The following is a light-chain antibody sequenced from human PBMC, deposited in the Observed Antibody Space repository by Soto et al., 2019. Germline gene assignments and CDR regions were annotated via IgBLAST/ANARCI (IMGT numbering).Light chain of an antibody. CDR1: SSDVGGYNY. Sequence: ALTQPRSVSGSPGQSVTISCTGTSSDVGGYNYVSWYQQHPGKAPKLMIYDVSKRPSGVPDRFSGSKSGNTASLTISGLQAEDEADYYCCSYAGSYTFVVFGGGTKVTVL. J-gene: IGLJ2*01. CDR3: CSYAGSYTFVV. V-gene: IGLV2-11*01. CDR2: DVS.